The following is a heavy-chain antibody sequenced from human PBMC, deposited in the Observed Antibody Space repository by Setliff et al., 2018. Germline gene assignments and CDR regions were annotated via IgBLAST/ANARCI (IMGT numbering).Heavy chain of an antibody. J-gene: IGHJ3*02. Sequence: SETLSLTCAVSGYSISSAYYWGWIRQTPGKGLEWIGSIFHSGRSYYNPSLKSRVTMSVDTSKSQFSLKLSSVTAADTAVYYCAKDVGDGYGVDAYASGGFDIWGQGTLVTV. CDR3: AKDVGDGYGVDAYASGGFDI. CDR1: GYSISSAYY. D-gene: IGHD5-18*01. CDR2: IFHSGRS. V-gene: IGHV4-38-2*02.